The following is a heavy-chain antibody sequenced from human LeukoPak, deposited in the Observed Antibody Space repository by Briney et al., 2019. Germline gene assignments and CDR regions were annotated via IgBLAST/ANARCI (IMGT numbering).Heavy chain of an antibody. D-gene: IGHD5-24*01. V-gene: IGHV1-2*02. Sequence: ASVKVSCKASGYTFTSYHIHCVRRAPGQGLEWMGWITPSGGTNYPQKFQGRVAITWDTSITTAYMDLSRLTSDDTAVYYCARDRYGDGFAHLDYWGQGALVTVSS. CDR1: GYTFTSYH. CDR3: ARDRYGDGFAHLDY. J-gene: IGHJ4*02. CDR2: ITPSGGT.